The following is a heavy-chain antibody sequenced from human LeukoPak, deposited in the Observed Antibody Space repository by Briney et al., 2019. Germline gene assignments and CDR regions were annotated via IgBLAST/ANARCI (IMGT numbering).Heavy chain of an antibody. CDR3: ALLTVATDYYYYGMDV. V-gene: IGHV1-8*01. CDR2: MNPNSGNT. CDR1: GYTFTSYD. D-gene: IGHD4-17*01. J-gene: IGHJ6*02. Sequence: ASVKVSCKASGYTFTSYDINWVRHATGQGLEWMGWMNPNSGNTGYAQKFQGRVTMTRNTSISTAYMELSSLRSEDTAVYYCALLTVATDYYYYGMDVWGQGTTVTVSS.